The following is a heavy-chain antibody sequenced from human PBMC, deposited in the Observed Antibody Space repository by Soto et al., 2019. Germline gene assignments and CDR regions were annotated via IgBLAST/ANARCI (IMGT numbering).Heavy chain of an antibody. J-gene: IGHJ6*02. CDR1: GGSISSYY. V-gene: IGHV4-59*01. Sequence: PSETLSLTCTVSGGSISSYYWSWILQPPGKGLEWIGYIYYSGSTNYNPSLKSRVTISVDTSKNQFSLKLSSVTAADTAVYYCARAAYSSSWENLPYYYYYGMDVWGQGTTVTVSS. CDR2: IYYSGST. D-gene: IGHD6-13*01. CDR3: ARAAYSSSWENLPYYYYYGMDV.